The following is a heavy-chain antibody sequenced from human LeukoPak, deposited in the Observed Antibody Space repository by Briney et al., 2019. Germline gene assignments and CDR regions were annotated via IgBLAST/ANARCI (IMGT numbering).Heavy chain of an antibody. CDR2: IIPIFGTA. CDR1: GGTFSSYA. V-gene: IGHV1-69*05. J-gene: IGHJ4*02. Sequence: SVKLSCKASGGTFSSYAISLVRQAPGQGPEWMGGIIPIFGTANYAQKFQGRVTITTDESTSTAYMELSSLRSEDTAVYYCARDGRLGASDYWGQGTLVTVSS. CDR3: ARDGRLGASDY. D-gene: IGHD1-26*01.